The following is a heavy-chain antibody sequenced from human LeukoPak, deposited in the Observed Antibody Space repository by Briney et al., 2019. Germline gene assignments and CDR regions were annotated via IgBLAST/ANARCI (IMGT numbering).Heavy chain of an antibody. Sequence: ASVKVSRKASGYTFTGYYMHWVRQAPGQGLEWMGWINPNSGGTNYAQKFQGWVTMTRDTSISTAYMELSRLRSDDTAVYYCARAASIVVVPAAMSFDYWGQGTLVTVSS. J-gene: IGHJ4*02. CDR1: GYTFTGYY. V-gene: IGHV1-2*04. CDR3: ARAASIVVVPAAMSFDY. CDR2: INPNSGGT. D-gene: IGHD2-2*01.